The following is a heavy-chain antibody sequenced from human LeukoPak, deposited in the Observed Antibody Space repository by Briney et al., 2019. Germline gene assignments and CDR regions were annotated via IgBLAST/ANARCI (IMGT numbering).Heavy chain of an antibody. J-gene: IGHJ4*02. CDR3: ARDRPYDSSGYYYVL. Sequence: PSETLSLTCAVYGGSFSGYYWSWIRQPPGKGLEWIGEINHSGSTNYNPSLKSRVTISVDTSKNQFSLKLSSVTAADTAVYYCARDRPYDSSGYYYVLWGQGTLVTVSS. CDR2: INHSGST. V-gene: IGHV4-34*01. D-gene: IGHD3-22*01. CDR1: GGSFSGYY.